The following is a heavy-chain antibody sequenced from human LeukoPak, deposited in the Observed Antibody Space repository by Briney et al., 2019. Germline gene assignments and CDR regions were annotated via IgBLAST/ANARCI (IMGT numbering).Heavy chain of an antibody. CDR1: GGSISSYY. V-gene: IGHV4-59*01. Sequence: SETLSLTCTVSGGSISSYYWSWIRQPPGKGLEWIGYIYYSGSTNYNPSLKSRVTISVDTSKNQFSLKLSSVTAADTAVYYCARGVRDILTGYYKIFDYWGQGTLVTVSS. D-gene: IGHD3-9*01. CDR3: ARGVRDILTGYYKIFDY. J-gene: IGHJ4*02. CDR2: IYYSGST.